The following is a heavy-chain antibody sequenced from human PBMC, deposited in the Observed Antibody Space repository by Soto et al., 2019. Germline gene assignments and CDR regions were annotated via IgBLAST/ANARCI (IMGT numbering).Heavy chain of an antibody. V-gene: IGHV3-53*01. CDR2: IYSGGST. Sequence: GGSLRLSCAASGFTVSSNYMSWVRQAPGKGLEWVSVIYSGGSTYYADSVKGRFTISRDNSKNTLYLQMNSLRAEDTAVYYCAREYIVVVPAAIRRGAFGIWGQGTMVTVS. D-gene: IGHD2-2*02. J-gene: IGHJ3*02. CDR3: AREYIVVVPAAIRRGAFGI. CDR1: GFTVSSNY.